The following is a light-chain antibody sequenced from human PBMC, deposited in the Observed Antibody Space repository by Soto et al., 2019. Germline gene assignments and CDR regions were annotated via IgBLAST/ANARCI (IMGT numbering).Light chain of an antibody. Sequence: EIVMTQSPATLSVSPGERATLSCRASQSVSSNLAWYQQKPVQAPRLLIYGASTRATGIPARFSGSGSGTEFTLTISSLQSEDFAVYYCQQYNNWPPNTFGQGKRLEIK. CDR1: QSVSSN. V-gene: IGKV3D-15*01. J-gene: IGKJ5*01. CDR3: QQYNNWPPNT. CDR2: GAS.